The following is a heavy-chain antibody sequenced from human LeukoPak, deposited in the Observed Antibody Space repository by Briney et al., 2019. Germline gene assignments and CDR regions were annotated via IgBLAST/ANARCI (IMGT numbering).Heavy chain of an antibody. CDR2: IIPIFGTA. Sequence: AIXWVRQAPGQGHEGMGGIIPIFGTANYAQKFQGRVTITADESTSTAYMELSSLKSEHTAVYYCATFWSGYYRSYYYYMDVWGKGTTVTVSS. V-gene: IGHV1-69*01. J-gene: IGHJ6*03. CDR1: A. CDR3: ATFWSGYYRSYYYYMDV. D-gene: IGHD3-3*01.